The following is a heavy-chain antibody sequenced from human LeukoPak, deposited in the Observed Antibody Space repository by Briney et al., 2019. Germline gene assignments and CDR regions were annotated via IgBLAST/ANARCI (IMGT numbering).Heavy chain of an antibody. V-gene: IGHV1-2*06. CDR3: PSPGYSSGYSVDY. CDR1: GYTFTGYY. Sequence: ASVKVSCKASGYTFTGYYMHWVRQAPGQGLEWMGRINPNSGGTNYAQKFQGRVTMTRDTSISTAYMELNSLTSDDTAVYYCPSPGYSSGYSVDYWGQGNLVTVSS. CDR2: INPNSGGT. D-gene: IGHD3-22*01. J-gene: IGHJ4*02.